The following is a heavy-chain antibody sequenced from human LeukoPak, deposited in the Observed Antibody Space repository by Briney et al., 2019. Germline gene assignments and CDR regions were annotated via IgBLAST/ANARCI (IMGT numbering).Heavy chain of an antibody. Sequence: SETLSLTCAVYGGSFSGYYWSWIRQPPGKGLEWIGEIYHSGSTNYNPSLKSRVTISVDKSKNQFSLKLSSVTAADTAVYYCARKGHSYGYHLDYWGQGTLVTVSS. D-gene: IGHD5-18*01. CDR2: IYHSGST. CDR3: ARKGHSYGYHLDY. CDR1: GGSFSGYY. J-gene: IGHJ4*02. V-gene: IGHV4-34*01.